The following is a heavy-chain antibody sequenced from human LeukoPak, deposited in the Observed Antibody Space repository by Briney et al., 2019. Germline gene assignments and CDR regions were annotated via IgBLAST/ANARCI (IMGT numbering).Heavy chain of an antibody. V-gene: IGHV3-23*01. CDR2: ISGSDGST. D-gene: IGHD6-13*01. J-gene: IGHJ4*02. CDR3: AKLRDVSRILTAGFDY. Sequence: PGGSLRLSCVVSGFTFSSYAMSWVRQAPGKGLEWVSCISGSDGSTYSADSVKGRFTISRDNFKNTLYLQMNSLRAEDTAVYYCAKLRDVSRILTAGFDYWGQGTLVTVSS. CDR1: GFTFSSYA.